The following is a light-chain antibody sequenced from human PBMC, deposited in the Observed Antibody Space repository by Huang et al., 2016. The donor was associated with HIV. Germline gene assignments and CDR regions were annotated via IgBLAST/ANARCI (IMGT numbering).Light chain of an antibody. Sequence: IQLTQSPSSLSASVGDRVTITCRGSQGINDDLAWYQQKPGKVPELLIYGASTLQSGVPFRFSGSGSGADFTLTISSLQPDDVATYYCQKYNSVPLTFGGGTKVEIK. CDR1: QGINDD. V-gene: IGKV1-27*01. CDR3: QKYNSVPLT. J-gene: IGKJ4*01. CDR2: GAS.